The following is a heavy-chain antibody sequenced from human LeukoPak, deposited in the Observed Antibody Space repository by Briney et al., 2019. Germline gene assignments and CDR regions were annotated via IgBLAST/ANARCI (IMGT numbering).Heavy chain of an antibody. J-gene: IGHJ4*02. CDR1: GYTFTTYY. V-gene: IGHV1-46*01. Sequence: ASVKVSCKASGYTFTTYYLHWVRQAPGQGLEWMGIINPGGGSTTYAQKFQGRLTMTRDTSTSTLYMELSGLRSEDTALYYCARGGMGIQLWPFDYWGQGTLVTVSS. CDR2: INPGGGST. D-gene: IGHD5-18*01. CDR3: ARGGMGIQLWPFDY.